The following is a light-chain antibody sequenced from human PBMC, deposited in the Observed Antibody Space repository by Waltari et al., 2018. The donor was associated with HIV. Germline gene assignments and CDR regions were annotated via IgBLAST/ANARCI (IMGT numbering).Light chain of an antibody. J-gene: IGLJ2*01. CDR3: SSYTDGSSVI. V-gene: IGLV2-14*03. CDR2: DSF. Sequence: QSALTQPASVSGSPGQSLTISCTGTSTDVGLYQSVSWYQQYPGKAPQLMIYDSFYRPSGVSHRFSGSKSGNTASLTISGLQAEDEALYFCSSYTDGSSVIFGGGTKVTVL. CDR1: STDVGLYQS.